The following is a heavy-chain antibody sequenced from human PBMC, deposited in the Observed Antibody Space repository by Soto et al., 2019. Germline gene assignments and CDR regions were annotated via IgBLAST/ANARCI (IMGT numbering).Heavy chain of an antibody. V-gene: IGHV1-3*01. CDR1: GYTFTSYA. CDR3: ARDPITFGGVIVILDY. CDR2: INAGNGNT. J-gene: IGHJ4*02. Sequence: GASVKVSCKASGYTFTSYAIHWVRQAPGQRLEWMGWINAGNGNTKSSEKFQGRVTMTTDTSTSTAYMELRSLRSDDTAVYYCARDPITFGGVIVILDYWGQGTLVTVSS. D-gene: IGHD3-16*02.